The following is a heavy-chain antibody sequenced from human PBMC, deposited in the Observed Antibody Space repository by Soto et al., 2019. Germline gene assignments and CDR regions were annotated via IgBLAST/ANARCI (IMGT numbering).Heavy chain of an antibody. CDR1: GFTFSSYG. V-gene: IGHV3-30*03. CDR3: ARGGRNGDPFDY. D-gene: IGHD4-17*01. CDR2: ISYDGSNK. J-gene: IGHJ4*02. Sequence: QVQLVESGGGVVQPGRSLRLSCAASGFTFSSYGMHWVRQAPGKGLEWVAVISYDGSNKYYADSVKGRFTISRDNSKNTLYLQMNSLRAEDTAVYYCARGGRNGDPFDYWGQGTLVTVSS.